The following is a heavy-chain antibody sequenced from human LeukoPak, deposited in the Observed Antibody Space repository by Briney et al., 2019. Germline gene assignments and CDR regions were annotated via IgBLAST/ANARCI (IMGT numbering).Heavy chain of an antibody. CDR1: GFTFDDYA. V-gene: IGHV3-9*01. CDR3: AKGRDKYQLLSKNWFDP. D-gene: IGHD2-2*01. CDR2: ISWNSGSI. Sequence: GRSLRLSCAASGFTFDDYAMHWVRQAPGKGLEWVSGISWNSGSIGYADSVKGRFTISRDNAKNSLYLQMNSLRAEDTASYYCAKGRDKYQLLSKNWFDPWGQGTLVTVSS. J-gene: IGHJ5*02.